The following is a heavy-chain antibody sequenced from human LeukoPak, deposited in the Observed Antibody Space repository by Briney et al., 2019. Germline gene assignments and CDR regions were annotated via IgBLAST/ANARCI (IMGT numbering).Heavy chain of an antibody. CDR1: GYTFLRYY. V-gene: IGHV1-2*02. D-gene: IGHD3-22*01. CDR3: ARGTYYDSSGYSGVRLFDY. Sequence: GASVRVSCKTSGYTFLRYYIHFVRQAPGQGPEWMGWINAQSGRTSYAQKFQDRVSMITDTSISTAYMELSSLESDDTAMYYCARGTYYDSSGYSGVRLFDYWGQGTLVTVSS. J-gene: IGHJ4*02. CDR2: INAQSGRT.